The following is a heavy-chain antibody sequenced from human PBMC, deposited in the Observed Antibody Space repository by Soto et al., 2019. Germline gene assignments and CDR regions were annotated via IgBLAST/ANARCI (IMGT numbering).Heavy chain of an antibody. CDR2: ISAYNGNT. V-gene: IGHV1-18*01. CDR1: GYTFSNYG. CDR3: ARDLVPGYTGFSDY. D-gene: IGHD5-12*01. Sequence: ASLKVSCKTSGYTFSNYGINCVRQTTGQGLEWMGWISAYNGNTNFAQKLQGRVSLTTDTSSTTAYMELRSLTSDDTAVYYCARDLVPGYTGFSDYWGQGTLVTVSS. J-gene: IGHJ4*02.